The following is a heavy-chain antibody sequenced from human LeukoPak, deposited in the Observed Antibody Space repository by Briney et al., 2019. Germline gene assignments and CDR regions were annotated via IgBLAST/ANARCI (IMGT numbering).Heavy chain of an antibody. CDR2: TSTYNANT. CDR1: GYTFTSYG. J-gene: IGHJ4*02. V-gene: IGHV1-18*01. D-gene: IGHD3-9*01. Sequence: ASVKVSCKASGYTFTSYGISWVRQAPEQGLEWMGWTSTYNANTNYAQKFQGRVTMSIDTSTTSAHMELRSLRSGDTAVYYCARAVSRRGRYFDWSCDYWGQGTLVTLSS. CDR3: ARAVSRRGRYFDWSCDY.